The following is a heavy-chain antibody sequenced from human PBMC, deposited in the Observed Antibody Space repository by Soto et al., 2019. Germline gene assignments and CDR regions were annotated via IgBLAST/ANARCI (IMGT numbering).Heavy chain of an antibody. CDR1: GFTFSSYS. V-gene: IGHV3-48*01. CDR2: ISSSSTI. J-gene: IGHJ3*02. D-gene: IGHD3-22*01. CDR3: ARVDFYDNSGPFSDAFDI. Sequence: PGGSLRLSCAASGFTFSSYSINWVRQAPGKGLEWVSYISSSSTIYYADSVKGRFTISRDNAKNSLYLQMNSLRAEDTAVYYCARVDFYDNSGPFSDAFDIWGQGTMVTVSS.